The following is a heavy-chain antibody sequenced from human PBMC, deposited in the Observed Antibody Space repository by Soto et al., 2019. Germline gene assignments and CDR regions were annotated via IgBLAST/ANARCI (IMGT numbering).Heavy chain of an antibody. CDR1: GYTFTSYD. CDR2: MNPNSGNT. CDR3: ARRSTGATSRLSYYYYMDV. J-gene: IGHJ6*03. V-gene: IGHV1-8*01. Sequence: ASVKVSCKASGYTFTSYDINWVRQATGQGLEWMGRMNPNSGNTGYAQKFQGRVTMTRNTSISTAYMELSSLRSEDTAVYYCARRSTGATSRLSYYYYMDVWGKGTTVTVSS. D-gene: IGHD1-26*01.